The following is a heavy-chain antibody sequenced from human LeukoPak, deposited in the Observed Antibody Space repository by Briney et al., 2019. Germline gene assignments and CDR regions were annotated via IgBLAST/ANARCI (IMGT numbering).Heavy chain of an antibody. V-gene: IGHV3-15*01. D-gene: IGHD2-21*02. Sequence: GGSLRLSCVASGFTFSSAYMSWVRQPPGKGLEWVGRIKRRTDGGTPDYAAPVKGRFSISRDDSKNTLYLQMKSLSAEDTAVYYCAKDRIYGDLAREIDQWGQGTLVTISS. CDR3: AKDRIYGDLAREIDQ. J-gene: IGHJ5*02. CDR2: IKRRTDGGTP. CDR1: GFTFSSAY.